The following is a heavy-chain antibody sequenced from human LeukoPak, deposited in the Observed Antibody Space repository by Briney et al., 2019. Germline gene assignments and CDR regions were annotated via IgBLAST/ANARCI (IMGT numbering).Heavy chain of an antibody. Sequence: GASVKVSCEASGGTFSSYAISWVRQAPGQGLEWMGRIIPILGIANYAQKFQGRVTITADKSTSTAYMELSSLRSEDTAVYYCAREDFDWSYDYWGQGTLVTVSS. CDR2: IIPILGIA. CDR3: AREDFDWSYDY. V-gene: IGHV1-69*04. D-gene: IGHD3-9*01. CDR1: GGTFSSYA. J-gene: IGHJ4*02.